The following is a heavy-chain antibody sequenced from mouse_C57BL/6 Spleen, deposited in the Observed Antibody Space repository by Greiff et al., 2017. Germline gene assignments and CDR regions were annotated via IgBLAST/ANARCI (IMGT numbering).Heavy chain of an antibody. Sequence: VQLQQPGAELVMPGASVKLSCKASGYTFTSYWMHWVKQRPGQGLEWIGEIDPSDSYTNYNQKFKGKSTLTVDKSSSTAYMQLSSLTSEDSAVYYCARGGYSNYEGFAYWGQGTLVTVSA. V-gene: IGHV1-69*01. D-gene: IGHD2-5*01. CDR1: GYTFTSYW. CDR2: IDPSDSYT. CDR3: ARGGYSNYEGFAY. J-gene: IGHJ3*01.